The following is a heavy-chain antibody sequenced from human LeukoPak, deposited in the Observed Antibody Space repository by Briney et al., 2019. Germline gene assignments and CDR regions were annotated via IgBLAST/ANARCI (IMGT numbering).Heavy chain of an antibody. Sequence: SETLSLTCTVSGGSITGYYWSWIRQPPGKGLEWIGYVFYSGSTNYSPSLKSRVTISLDTSRNRFSLNLSSVTAADTAVYYCARELARRNWFDPWGQGTLVTVSS. CDR2: VFYSGST. CDR1: GGSITGYY. V-gene: IGHV4-59*12. J-gene: IGHJ5*02. CDR3: ARELARRNWFDP.